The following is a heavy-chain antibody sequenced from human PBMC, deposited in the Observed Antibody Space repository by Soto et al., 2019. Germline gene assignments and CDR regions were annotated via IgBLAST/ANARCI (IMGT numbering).Heavy chain of an antibody. D-gene: IGHD5-12*01. J-gene: IGHJ6*02. CDR2: IHHGTGT. CDR1: GGSISTTYW. Sequence: QVQLQESGPGLVKPSGTLSLTCAVSGGSISTTYWWSWVRRSPGKGLEWIGEIHHGTGTNYNPSHTSRVTISLDKSTKQLFLRLTSVTVTDKAVYYCARNDAYDLDVLGQGTTVNVPS. CDR3: ARNDAYDLDV. V-gene: IGHV4-4*02.